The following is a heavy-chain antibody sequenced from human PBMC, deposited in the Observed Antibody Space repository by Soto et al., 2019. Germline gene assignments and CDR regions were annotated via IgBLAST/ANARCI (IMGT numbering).Heavy chain of an antibody. V-gene: IGHV1-18*04. Sequence: GASVVSCKASGYTSADFGISWVRQAPGQGLEWMGWVSGNNGASNPAPKVQGRITMTLDTSTGVSYMALRSLRSDDTAIYYCVRDQKYFRVNGNWFDSWGQGTLVTVSS. J-gene: IGHJ5*01. D-gene: IGHD2-2*01. CDR1: GYTSADFG. CDR2: VSGNNGAS. CDR3: VRDQKYFRVNGNWFDS.